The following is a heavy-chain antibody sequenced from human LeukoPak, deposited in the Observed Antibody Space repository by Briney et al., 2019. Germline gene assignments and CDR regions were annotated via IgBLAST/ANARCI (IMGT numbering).Heavy chain of an antibody. V-gene: IGHV4-39*01. CDR2: IYYSGST. J-gene: IGHJ4*02. CDR3: ARHASVDGNWPRPLDY. Sequence: KPLETLSLTCTVSGVSISTYYWGWIRQPPGKGLEWLGNIYYSGSTYYKPSLKTRVTISVDTSKNQFSLKLTSVTAADTAVYYCARHASVDGNWPRPLDYWGQGSLVTVSS. CDR1: GVSISTYY. D-gene: IGHD6-19*01.